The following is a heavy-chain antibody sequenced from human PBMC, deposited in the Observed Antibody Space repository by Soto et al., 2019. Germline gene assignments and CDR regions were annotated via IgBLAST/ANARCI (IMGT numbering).Heavy chain of an antibody. Sequence: PGGSLRLSCTASGFTFGDYAMSWFRQAPGKGLEWVGFIRNKAYGGTTEYAASVKGRFTISRDDSKSIAYLQMNSLKTEDTAVYYCTRDGGNYDILTGYSDYYYMDVWGKGTTVTVSS. J-gene: IGHJ6*03. D-gene: IGHD3-9*01. V-gene: IGHV3-49*03. CDR1: GFTFGDYA. CDR3: TRDGGNYDILTGYSDYYYMDV. CDR2: IRNKAYGGTT.